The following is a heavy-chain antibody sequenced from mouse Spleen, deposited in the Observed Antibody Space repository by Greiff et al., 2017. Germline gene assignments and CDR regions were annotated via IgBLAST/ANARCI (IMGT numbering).Heavy chain of an antibody. CDR1: GYTFTSYW. CDR3: ARSFISTVVAPYYYAMDY. Sequence: QVHVKQSGAELAKPGASVKMSCKASGYTFTSYWMHWVKQRPGQGLEWIGYINPSTGYTEYNQKFKDKATLTADKSSSTAYMQLSSLTSEDSAVYYCARSFISTVVAPYYYAMDYWGQGTSVTVSS. J-gene: IGHJ4*01. V-gene: IGHV1-7*01. CDR2: INPSTGYT. D-gene: IGHD1-1*01.